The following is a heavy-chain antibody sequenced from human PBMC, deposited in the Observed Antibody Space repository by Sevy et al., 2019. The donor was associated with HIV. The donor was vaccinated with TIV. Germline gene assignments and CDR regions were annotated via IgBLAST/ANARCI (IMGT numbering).Heavy chain of an antibody. V-gene: IGHV1-69*06. CDR2: IIPIFGTA. J-gene: IGHJ6*03. Sequence: ASVKVSCKASAGTFSSYAISWVRQAPGQGLEGMGGIIPIFGTANNAQKFQGRVTITADKSTSTAYMELSSLRSGDTAVDYSAGGPVAGTVVYYYYYMDVWGKGTTVTVSS. CDR1: AGTFSSYA. CDR3: AGGPVAGTVVYYYYYMDV. D-gene: IGHD6-19*01.